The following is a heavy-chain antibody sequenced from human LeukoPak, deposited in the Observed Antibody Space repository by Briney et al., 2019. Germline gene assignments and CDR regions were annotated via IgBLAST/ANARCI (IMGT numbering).Heavy chain of an antibody. CDR2: ISSSSSYT. J-gene: IGHJ4*02. CDR1: GFTFSDYY. Sequence: PGGSLRLSCAASGFTFSDYYMSWIRQAPGKGLEWVSYISSSSSYTDYADSVKGRFTISRDNAKHSLNLQMNSLRAEDTAVYYCARDSGYSGYSDYWGQGTLVTVSS. CDR3: ARDSGYSGYSDY. D-gene: IGHD5-12*01. V-gene: IGHV3-11*05.